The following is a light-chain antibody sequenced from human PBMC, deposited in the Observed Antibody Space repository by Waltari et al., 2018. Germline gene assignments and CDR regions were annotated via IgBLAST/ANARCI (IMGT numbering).Light chain of an antibody. Sequence: DIVMTQSPDSLTVSLGERTTINCKSRQSVLFSSNNKNYLAWYQQKPGQPPKLLIYWASIRESGVPDRFSGSGSGTDFTLTISSLQAEDVAVYYCQQYYDTLYTFGQGTKLEIK. CDR1: QSVLFSSNNKNY. V-gene: IGKV4-1*01. CDR2: WAS. CDR3: QQYYDTLYT. J-gene: IGKJ2*01.